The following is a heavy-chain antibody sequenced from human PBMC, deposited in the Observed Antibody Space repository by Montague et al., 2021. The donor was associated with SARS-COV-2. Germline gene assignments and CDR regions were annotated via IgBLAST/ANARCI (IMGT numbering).Heavy chain of an antibody. CDR1: GGSFSGYY. Sequence: SETLSLTCAVYGGSFSGYYWSWIRQPPVKGLEWIGEINHSGSTNYNPSLKSRVTISVDTSKNQFSLKLSSVTAADTAVYYCARGRRILLWFGELLSGGDYYGMDVGGQGTTVTVSS. J-gene: IGHJ6*02. CDR2: INHSGST. CDR3: ARGRRILLWFGELLSGGDYYGMDV. V-gene: IGHV4-34*01. D-gene: IGHD3-10*01.